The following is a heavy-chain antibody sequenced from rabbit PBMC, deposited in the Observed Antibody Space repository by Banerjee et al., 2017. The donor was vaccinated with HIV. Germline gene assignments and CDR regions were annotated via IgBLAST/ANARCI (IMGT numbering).Heavy chain of an antibody. CDR1: GFDFSSYY. CDR3: ARASNYGGATYPYNL. CDR2: IYAGSSGST. Sequence: QSLEESGGDLVKPGASLTLTCKASGFDFSSYYMCWVRQAPGKRPEWIACIYAGSSGSTYYASWAKGRFTISKTSSTTVTLQMTSLTAADTATYFCARASNYGGATYPYNLWGPGTLVTVS. V-gene: IGHV1S40*01. J-gene: IGHJ4*01. D-gene: IGHD4-2*01.